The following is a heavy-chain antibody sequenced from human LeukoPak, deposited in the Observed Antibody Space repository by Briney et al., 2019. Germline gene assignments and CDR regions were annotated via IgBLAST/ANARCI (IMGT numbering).Heavy chain of an antibody. Sequence: GGSLRLSCAASGFTFNIYSMNWVRQAPGKGLEWVSYISGSSTTIYYADSVKGRFTISRDNAKNSLFLPMNSLRAEDTAVYYCARELAVPATGYWGQGTLVTVSS. CDR2: ISGSSTTI. V-gene: IGHV3-48*01. CDR1: GFTFNIYS. J-gene: IGHJ4*02. CDR3: ARELAVPATGY. D-gene: IGHD2-15*01.